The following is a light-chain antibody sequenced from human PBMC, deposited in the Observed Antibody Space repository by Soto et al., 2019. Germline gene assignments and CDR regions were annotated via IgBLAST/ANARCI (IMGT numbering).Light chain of an antibody. V-gene: IGLV3-21*04. CDR3: QVWDTGDHVL. Sequence: SYELPQPPSVSVAPAKTARITCGGNNIGSESVNWYQQKPGQAPVMVIYYNSARPSGIPERFSGSKSGNTATLTISRVEAGDEADYYCQVWDTGDHVLFGGGTKVTVL. CDR2: YNS. CDR1: NIGSES. J-gene: IGLJ2*01.